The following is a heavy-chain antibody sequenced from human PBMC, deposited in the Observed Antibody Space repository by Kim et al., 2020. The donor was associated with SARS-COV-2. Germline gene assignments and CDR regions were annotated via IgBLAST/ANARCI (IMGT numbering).Heavy chain of an antibody. V-gene: IGHV3-66*01. D-gene: IGHD3-22*01. J-gene: IGHJ6*02. Sequence: KGRFTICRDNSKNTLYLQMNSLGAEDTAVYYCARDRTGSGYYPYYYGMDVWGQGTTVTVSS. CDR3: ARDRTGSGYYPYYYGMDV.